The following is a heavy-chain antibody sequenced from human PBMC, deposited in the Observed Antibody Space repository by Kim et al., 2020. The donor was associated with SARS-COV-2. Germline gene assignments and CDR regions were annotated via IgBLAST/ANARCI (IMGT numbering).Heavy chain of an antibody. Sequence: GGSLRLSCEASGFTFSSYVMSWVRQAPGKGLEWVSSIYDGRGTTYYGDSVQGRFTISRDNSKNTLYLQMNSLRAEDTAVYFCAKDQSKAVEVGAIGSWGQGTLVTISS. J-gene: IGHJ4*02. CDR2: IYDGRGTT. V-gene: IGHV3-23*01. D-gene: IGHD6-19*01. CDR1: GFTFSSYV. CDR3: AKDQSKAVEVGAIGS.